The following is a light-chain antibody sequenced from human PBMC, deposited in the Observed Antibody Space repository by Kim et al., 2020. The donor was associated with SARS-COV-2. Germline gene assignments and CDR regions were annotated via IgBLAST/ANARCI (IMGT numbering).Light chain of an antibody. CDR1: KLGDKY. J-gene: IGLJ2*01. CDR2: QDS. CDR3: QAWDSSTVV. Sequence: VSPGQTASITCSGDKLGDKYACWYQQKPGQSPVVVIHQDSKRPAGIPERFSGSNSGNTATLTISGTQAMDEADYYCQAWDSSTVVFGGGTQLTVL. V-gene: IGLV3-1*01.